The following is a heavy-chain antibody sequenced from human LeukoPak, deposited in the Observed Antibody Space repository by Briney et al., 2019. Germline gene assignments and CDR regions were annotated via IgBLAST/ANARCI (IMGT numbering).Heavy chain of an antibody. CDR1: GFTVISNY. D-gene: IGHD3-22*01. CDR3: ARGGGVVALQR. V-gene: IGHV3-66*01. Sequence: GGSLRLSCAASGFTVISNYMSWVRQAPGKGLERGSEIYSGGSTYYADSVKGRFTISRDNSKKTLHLQMNRLRDEDTAVYYCARGGGVVALQRWGQGTLVTVSS. J-gene: IGHJ1*01. CDR2: IYSGGST.